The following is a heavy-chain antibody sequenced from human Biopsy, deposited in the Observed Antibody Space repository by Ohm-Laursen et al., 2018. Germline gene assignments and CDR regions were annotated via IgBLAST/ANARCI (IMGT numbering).Heavy chain of an antibody. Sequence: SVTLSLTPPLSLDTLNSFYWSWNPPAPGKGMEWVGFISKSGNTNYNPSLKSRVTISADTSKNQFSLKLGSVTVADTAVFYCARRGSGGRSFDYWGQGSLVTVSS. CDR2: ISKSGNT. CDR1: LDTLNSFY. V-gene: IGHV4-59*08. CDR3: ARRGSGGRSFDY. D-gene: IGHD2-15*01. J-gene: IGHJ4*02.